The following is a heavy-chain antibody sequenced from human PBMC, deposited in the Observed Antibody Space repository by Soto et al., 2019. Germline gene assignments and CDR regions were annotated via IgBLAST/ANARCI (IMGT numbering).Heavy chain of an antibody. CDR1: GGSISSSIYY. V-gene: IGHV4-39*01. CDR3: ARPLDDILTGYYD. D-gene: IGHD3-9*01. CDR2: VNFRGST. J-gene: IGHJ4*02. Sequence: SETLSLTCTVSGGSISSSIYYWGWIRQPPGKGLEWIGSVNFRGSTYYNPSLKSRVTISVDTSKNEFSLKMKSVTAADTALYYCARPLDDILTGYYDWGQGTPVTVSS.